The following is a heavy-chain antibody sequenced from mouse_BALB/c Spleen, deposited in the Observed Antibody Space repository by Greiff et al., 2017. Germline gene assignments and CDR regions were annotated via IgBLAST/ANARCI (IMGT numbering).Heavy chain of an antibody. D-gene: IGHD3-3*01. V-gene: IGHV1-15*01. J-gene: IGHJ4*01. CDR3: TRGDSYSYAMDY. CDR2: IDPETGGT. Sequence: QVQLKQSGAELVRPGASVTLSCKASGYTFTDYEMHWVKQTPVHGLEWIGAIDPETGGTAYNQKFKGKATLTADKSSSTAYMELRSLTSEDSAVYYCTRGDSYSYAMDYWGQGTSVTVSS. CDR1: GYTFTDYE.